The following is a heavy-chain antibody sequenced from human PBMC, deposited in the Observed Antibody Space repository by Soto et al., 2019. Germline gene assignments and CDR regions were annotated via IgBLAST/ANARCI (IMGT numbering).Heavy chain of an antibody. CDR1: GGSISSGGYS. D-gene: IGHD3-3*01. CDR3: ARLQQYYDFWSGYPPDEAAFDI. J-gene: IGHJ3*02. Sequence: SETLSLTCAVSGGSISSGGYSWSWIRQPPGKGLEWIGYIYHSGSTYYNPSLKSRVTISVDRSKNQFSLKLSSVTAADTAVYYCARLQQYYDFWSGYPPDEAAFDIWGQGTMVTVSS. V-gene: IGHV4-30-2*01. CDR2: IYHSGST.